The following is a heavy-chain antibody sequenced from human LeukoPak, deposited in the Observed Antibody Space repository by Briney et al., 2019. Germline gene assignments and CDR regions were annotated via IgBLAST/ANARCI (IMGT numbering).Heavy chain of an antibody. CDR1: GGSISSSSYY. CDR3: ARAPHYYDSSGYYNYYYYMDV. CDR2: IYYSGST. J-gene: IGHJ6*03. Sequence: SETLSLTCTVSGGSISSSSYYWGWIRQPPGKGLEWIGSIYYSGSTYCNPSLKSRVTISVDTSKNQFSLKLSSVTAADTAVYYCARAPHYYDSSGYYNYYYYMDVWGKGTTVTVSS. D-gene: IGHD3-22*01. V-gene: IGHV4-39*07.